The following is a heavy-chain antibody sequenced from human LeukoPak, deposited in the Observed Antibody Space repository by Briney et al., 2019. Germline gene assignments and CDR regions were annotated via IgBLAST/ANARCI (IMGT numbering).Heavy chain of an antibody. CDR2: INPSGGST. J-gene: IGHJ5*02. D-gene: IGHD3-3*01. CDR1: GYTFTSYY. Sequence: EASVKVSCKASGYTFTSYYMHWVRQAPGQGLEWMGIINPSGGSTSYAQKFRGRVTMTRDTSTSTVYMELSSLRSEDTAVYYCARDRITIFGVVIQGRPNNWFDPWGQGTLVTVSS. V-gene: IGHV1-46*01. CDR3: ARDRITIFGVVIQGRPNNWFDP.